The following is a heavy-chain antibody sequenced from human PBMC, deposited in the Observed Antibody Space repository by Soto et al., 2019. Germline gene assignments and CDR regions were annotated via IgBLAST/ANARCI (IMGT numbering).Heavy chain of an antibody. V-gene: IGHV4-31*03. D-gene: IGHD1-1*01. Sequence: QVQLQESGPGLVKPSQTLSLTCTVSGGSISSGGYYWSWIRQHPGKGLEWIGYIYYSGRTYYNPCXKIRVTKQVDXXKXQXPLKLSSVTAADTAVYYCARDHYRLPGTTGVYAFDIWGQGTMVTVSS. CDR3: ARDHYRLPGTTGVYAFDI. J-gene: IGHJ3*02. CDR2: IYYSGRT. CDR1: GGSISSGGYY.